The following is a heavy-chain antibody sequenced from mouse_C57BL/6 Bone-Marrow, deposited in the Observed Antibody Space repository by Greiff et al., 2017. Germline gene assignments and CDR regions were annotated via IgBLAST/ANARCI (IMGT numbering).Heavy chain of an antibody. Sequence: VQLQQSGPELVKPGASVKISCKASGYAFSSSWMNWVKQRPGKGLEWIGRIYPGDGDTNYNGKFKGKATLTADKSSSTAYMQLSSLTSEDSAIYCCASWSNYGENWGQGTTRTVSS. CDR3: ASWSNYGEN. J-gene: IGHJ2*01. D-gene: IGHD2-5*01. CDR1: GYAFSSSW. CDR2: IYPGDGDT. V-gene: IGHV1-82*01.